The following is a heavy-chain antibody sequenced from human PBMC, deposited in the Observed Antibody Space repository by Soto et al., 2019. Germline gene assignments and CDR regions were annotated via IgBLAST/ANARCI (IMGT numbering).Heavy chain of an antibody. CDR3: ATANGSGSYPGTRPKYYYGMDV. CDR2: IYPGDSDT. Sequence: EVQLVQSGAEVKKPGESLKISCKGSGYSFTSYWIGWVRQMPGKGLECMGIIYPGDSDTRYSPSFQGQVTISADKSISTAYLQWSSLKASDTAMYYCATANGSGSYPGTRPKYYYGMDVWGQGTTVTVSS. V-gene: IGHV5-51*03. J-gene: IGHJ6*02. CDR1: GYSFTSYW. D-gene: IGHD3-10*01.